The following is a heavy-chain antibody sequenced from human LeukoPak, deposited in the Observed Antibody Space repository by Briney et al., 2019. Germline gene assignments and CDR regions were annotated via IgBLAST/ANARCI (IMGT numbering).Heavy chain of an antibody. CDR3: AKDYLGSSYAFDV. CDR1: GFTFSSYA. D-gene: IGHD6-13*01. CDR2: ISTSGDRT. V-gene: IGHV3-23*01. J-gene: IGHJ3*01. Sequence: GGSLRLSCAASGFTFSSYAMSGVRQAPGKGLEWVSAISTSGDRTYYADSVKGRFTISRDSSKNTLYMQMNSLRAEDTAVYYCAKDYLGSSYAFDVWGQGTMVTVSS.